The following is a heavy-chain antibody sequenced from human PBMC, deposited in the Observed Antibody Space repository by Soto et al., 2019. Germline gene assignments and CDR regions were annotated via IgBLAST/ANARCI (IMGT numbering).Heavy chain of an antibody. Sequence: QVQLVQSGAEVKEPGSSVKVSCKASGVTFSTHEFSWVRQAPGQGLEWMGGIRPVFDTAKYAKKFQGRVSITADEATATAYVEMRVLTSDATAMYFWARGQFRHGSGSSYVTGCDYWGRGTLITVSS. CDR2: IRPVFDTA. J-gene: IGHJ4*02. CDR3: ARGQFRHGSGSSYVTGCDY. V-gene: IGHV1-69*01. D-gene: IGHD3-10*01. CDR1: GVTFSTHE.